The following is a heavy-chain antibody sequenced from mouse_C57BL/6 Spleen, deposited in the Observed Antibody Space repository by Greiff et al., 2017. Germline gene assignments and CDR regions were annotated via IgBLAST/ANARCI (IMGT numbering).Heavy chain of an antibody. CDR3: ARWVLRSKDY. V-gene: IGHV1-43*01. CDR1: GYSFTGYY. D-gene: IGHD1-1*01. Sequence: EVKLVESGPELVKPGASVKISCKASGYSFTGYYMHWVKQSSEKSLEWIGEINPSTGGTSYNQKFKGKATLTVDKSSSTAYMQLKSLTSEDSAVYYCARWVLRSKDYWGQGTTLTVSS. J-gene: IGHJ2*01. CDR2: INPSTGGT.